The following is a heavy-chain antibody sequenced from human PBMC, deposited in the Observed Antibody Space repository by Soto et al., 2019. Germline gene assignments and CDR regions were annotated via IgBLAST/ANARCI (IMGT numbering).Heavy chain of an antibody. CDR2: INYSGST. CDR3: ARLTYDFWSGYPGY. D-gene: IGHD3-3*01. V-gene: IGHV4-34*01. J-gene: IGHJ4*02. CDR1: GGSFSGYY. Sequence: SETLSLTCAVYGGSFSGYYWSWIRQPPGKGLEWIGSINYSGSTNYNPSLKSRVTISVDTSKNQFSLKLSSVTAADTAVYYCARLTYDFWSGYPGYWGQGTLVTVSS.